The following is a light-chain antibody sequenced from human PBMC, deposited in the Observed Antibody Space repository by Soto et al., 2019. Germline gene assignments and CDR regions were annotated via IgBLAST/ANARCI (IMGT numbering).Light chain of an antibody. Sequence: IQMTQSPSTLSASVGDRVTFACRASQTISTWLAWYQQKPGEAPKLLIYKASTLEVGVPSRFSGSGSGTDFTLTINTLQPAHFATYYCQQYNSYPWTFGQGTKV. J-gene: IGKJ1*01. V-gene: IGKV1-5*03. CDR3: QQYNSYPWT. CDR2: KAS. CDR1: QTISTW.